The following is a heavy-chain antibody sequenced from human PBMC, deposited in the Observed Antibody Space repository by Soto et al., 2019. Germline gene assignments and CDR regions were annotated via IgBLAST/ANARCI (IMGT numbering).Heavy chain of an antibody. J-gene: IGHJ3*02. Sequence: ASVKVSCKASGSTFTSYGISWVRQAPGQGLEWMGWISAYNGNTNYAQKLQGRVTMTTDTSTSTAYMELRSLRSDDTAVYYCARVSGIAVPIIYRNAFDIWGQGTMVTVSS. V-gene: IGHV1-18*01. CDR3: ARVSGIAVPIIYRNAFDI. CDR1: GSTFTSYG. CDR2: ISAYNGNT. D-gene: IGHD6-19*01.